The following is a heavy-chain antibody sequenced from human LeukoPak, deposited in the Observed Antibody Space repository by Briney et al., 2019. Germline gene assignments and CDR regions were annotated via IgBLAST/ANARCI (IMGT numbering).Heavy chain of an antibody. D-gene: IGHD1-26*01. Sequence: GGSLRLSCAASGFTFSIAWMSWVRQAPGKGLEWVGRIKSRDNGGTVDYTAPVKGRFTISRDDSRNTMYLQMNSLKNEDTAVYYCTTYVVWDQGLFGGQGTLVTVSS. CDR3: TTYVVWDQGLF. CDR2: IKSRDNGGTV. V-gene: IGHV3-15*01. J-gene: IGHJ4*02. CDR1: GFTFSIAW.